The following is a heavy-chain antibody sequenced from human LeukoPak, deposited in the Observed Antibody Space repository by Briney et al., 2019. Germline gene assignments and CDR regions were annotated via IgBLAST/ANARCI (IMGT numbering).Heavy chain of an antibody. CDR3: ARCYGDYGYYYYYMDV. CDR1: GYSIRSGYY. CDR2: IYHCGST. D-gene: IGHD4-17*01. J-gene: IGHJ6*03. V-gene: IGHV4-38-2*02. Sequence: SETLSLTCTVSGYSIRSGYYWGWIRQPPGKGLEWIGSIYHCGSTYYNPSLKSRVTISVDTSKNQFSLKLSSVTAADTAVYYCARCYGDYGYYYYYMDVWGKGTTVTVSS.